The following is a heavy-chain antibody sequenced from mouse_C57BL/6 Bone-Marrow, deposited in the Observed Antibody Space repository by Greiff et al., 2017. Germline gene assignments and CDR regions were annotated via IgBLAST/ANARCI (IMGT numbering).Heavy chain of an antibody. J-gene: IGHJ3*01. CDR2: IDPSDSYT. CDR1: GYTFTSYW. V-gene: IGHV1-69*01. Sequence: QVQLQQPGAELVMPGASVKLSCKASGYTFTSYWMHWVKQRPGQGLEWIGEIDPSDSYTNYNQKFKGKSTLTVDKSSSTAYMQLSSLTSEDSAVYYCARGKAPPFAYWGQGTLVTVSA. CDR3: ARGKAPPFAY.